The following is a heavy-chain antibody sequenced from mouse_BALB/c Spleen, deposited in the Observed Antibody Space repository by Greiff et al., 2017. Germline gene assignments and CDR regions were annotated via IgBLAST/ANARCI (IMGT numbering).Heavy chain of an antibody. CDR2: INSNGGST. J-gene: IGHJ2*01. CDR3: ARDYYGYYFDY. Sequence: DVKLVESGGGLVQPGGSLKLSCAASGFTFSSYGMSWVRQTPDKRLELVATINSNGGSTYYPDSVKGRFTISRDNAKNTLYLQMSSLKSEDTAMYYGARDYYGYYFDYWGQGTTLTVSS. V-gene: IGHV5-6-3*01. CDR1: GFTFSSYG. D-gene: IGHD1-2*01.